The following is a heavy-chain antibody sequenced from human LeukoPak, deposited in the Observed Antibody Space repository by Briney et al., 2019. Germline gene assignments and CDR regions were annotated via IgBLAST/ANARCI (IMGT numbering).Heavy chain of an antibody. CDR2: IWYDGSNK. CDR1: GFTFSSYG. V-gene: IGHV3-33*06. J-gene: IGHJ3*02. Sequence: GGSLRLSCAASGFTFSSYGMHWVRQAPGKGLEWVAVIWYDGSNKYYADSVKGRFTISRDNSKNTLYLQMNSLRAEDTAVYYCAKDRATYYYDSSGYYYDAFDIWGQGTMVTVSS. D-gene: IGHD3-22*01. CDR3: AKDRATYYYDSSGYYYDAFDI.